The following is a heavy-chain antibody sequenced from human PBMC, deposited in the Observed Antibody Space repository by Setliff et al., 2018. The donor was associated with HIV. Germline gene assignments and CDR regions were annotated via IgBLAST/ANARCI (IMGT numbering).Heavy chain of an antibody. D-gene: IGHD6-13*01. Sequence: PGGSLRLSCAASGFIFSSYAMHWVRQAPGKGLEWVACVRYDESNKYYADSVKGRFTISRDDSANILYLHMNSLRVDDTAIYYCSKQGRGFFAAGSVDCWGRGTLVTVSS. CDR3: SKQGRGFFAAGSVDC. CDR1: GFIFSSYA. V-gene: IGHV3-30*02. J-gene: IGHJ4*02. CDR2: VRYDESNK.